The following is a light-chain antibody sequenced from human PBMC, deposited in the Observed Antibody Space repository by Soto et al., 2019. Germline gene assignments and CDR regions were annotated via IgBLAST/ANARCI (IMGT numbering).Light chain of an antibody. Sequence: DIVMTQSPLSLPVTPGEPASISCRSSQSLVHSNGYNYLDWDLQKPGQSPQLLIYLASNRASGVPDRLSGSGSGTDFTLKISRVEAEDVGDDYRVQALHAPLHICGQGTELEMK. CDR3: VQALHAPLHI. V-gene: IGKV2-28*01. CDR2: LAS. J-gene: IGKJ2*01. CDR1: QSLVHSNGYNY.